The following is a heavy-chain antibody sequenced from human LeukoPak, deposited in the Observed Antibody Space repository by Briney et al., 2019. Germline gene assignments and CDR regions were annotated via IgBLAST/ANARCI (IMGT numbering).Heavy chain of an antibody. D-gene: IGHD1-7*01. CDR1: GFTFSSYS. CDR2: ISSSSSYI. Sequence: GGSLRLSCAASGFTFSSYSMNWVRQAPGKGLEWVSSISSSSSYIYYADSVKGRFTISRDNAKNSLYLQMNSLRAEDTAVYYCARAGLSGTTYNYWGQGTLVTVSS. V-gene: IGHV3-21*01. CDR3: ARAGLSGTTYNY. J-gene: IGHJ4*02.